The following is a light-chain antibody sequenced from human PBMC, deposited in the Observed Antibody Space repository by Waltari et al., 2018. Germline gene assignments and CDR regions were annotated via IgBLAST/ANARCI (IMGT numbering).Light chain of an antibody. CDR3: QQRSKWLT. Sequence: EIVLTQSPVTLSLSPGERATLSCRASQSVSSYLAWYQQKSGQPPRLLIYGASNRATGIPARFSGSGSGTDFTLTISSLEPEDFAVYYCQQRSKWLTFGGGTKVEI. V-gene: IGKV3-11*01. CDR1: QSVSSY. J-gene: IGKJ4*01. CDR2: GAS.